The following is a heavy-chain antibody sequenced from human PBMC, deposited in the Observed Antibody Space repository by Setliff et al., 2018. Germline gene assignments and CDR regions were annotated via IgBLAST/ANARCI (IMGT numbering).Heavy chain of an antibody. CDR2: INQSGNT. V-gene: IGHV4-34*01. D-gene: IGHD3-3*01. Sequence: SETLSLTCTVYGGSFSDYYWGWIRQSPGKRPEWIAEINQSGNTNYNPSLNSRVSVSVDTPTNQFSLKVFSVTAADTAVYYCRVWSSYYKNDYWAQGTLVTVSS. CDR1: GGSFSDYY. J-gene: IGHJ4*02. CDR3: RVWSSYYKNDY.